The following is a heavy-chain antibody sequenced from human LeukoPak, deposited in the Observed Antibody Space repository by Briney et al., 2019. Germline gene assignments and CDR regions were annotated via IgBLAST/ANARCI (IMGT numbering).Heavy chain of an antibody. Sequence: ASVKVSCKASGYIFTGHYMNWVRQVPGQGLEWMGRINPKTGGTNYAQKLQGRVTMTTDTSTSTAYMELRSLRSDDTAVYYCARVVGQWELLSNFDYWGQGTLVTVSS. CDR1: GYIFTGHY. J-gene: IGHJ4*02. CDR2: INPKTGGT. CDR3: ARVVGQWELLSNFDY. V-gene: IGHV1-2*06. D-gene: IGHD1-26*01.